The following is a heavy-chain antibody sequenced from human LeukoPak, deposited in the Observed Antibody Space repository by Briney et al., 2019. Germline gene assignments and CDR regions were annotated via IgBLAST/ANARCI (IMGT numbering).Heavy chain of an antibody. V-gene: IGHV3-23*01. J-gene: IGHJ4*02. CDR3: AKGDTGMVRRYYFDY. Sequence: GGSLRLSCEASGFTISNFAMSWVRRAPGKGLEWVSSITESVSSAYYADSVKGRFTLSRDNSKNTLYMQMNSLRAEDTAVYYCAKGDTGMVRRYYFDYWGQGTLVTVSS. CDR1: GFTISNFA. D-gene: IGHD5-18*01. CDR2: ITESVSSA.